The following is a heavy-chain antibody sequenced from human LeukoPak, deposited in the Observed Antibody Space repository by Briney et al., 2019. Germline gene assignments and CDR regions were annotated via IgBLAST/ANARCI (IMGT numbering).Heavy chain of an antibody. D-gene: IGHD3-10*01. CDR2: IKHDGSEK. CDR1: GFTFSSYW. J-gene: IGHJ4*02. V-gene: IGHV3-7*01. CDR3: TRDDPYFFDY. Sequence: GGSLRLSCAASGFTFSSYWMSWVRQAPGKGLEWVAKIKHDGSEKYYVDSVKGRFTISRDNTKNSLYLQMNTLRAEDTAVYYCTRDDPYFFDYWGQGSPVSVSS.